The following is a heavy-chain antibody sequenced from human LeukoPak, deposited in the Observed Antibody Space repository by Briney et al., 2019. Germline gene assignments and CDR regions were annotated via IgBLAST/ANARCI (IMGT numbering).Heavy chain of an antibody. D-gene: IGHD2-15*01. CDR1: GYTFTSYY. CDR3: ARGLRYCSGGRCYFSPPYYYYMDV. J-gene: IGHJ6*03. V-gene: IGHV1-46*01. CDR2: INPSGGST. Sequence: RASVKVSCKASGYTFTSYYMHWVRQAPGQGLEWMGIINPSGGSTSYAQKFQGRVTMTRDMSTSTVYMELSSLRSEDTAVYYCARGLRYCSGGRCYFSPPYYYYMDVWGKGTTVTISS.